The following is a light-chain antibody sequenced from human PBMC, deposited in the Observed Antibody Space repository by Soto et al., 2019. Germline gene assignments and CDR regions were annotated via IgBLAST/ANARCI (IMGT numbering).Light chain of an antibody. Sequence: IQLTQSPSSLSASVGDRVTITCRASQGISSYLGWYQQKPGKAPNLLIYDASTLHSGVPSRFSGGGSGTDFTLAISSLQPEDFATYYCQQAYSFPITCGQGTRLDI. CDR2: DAS. CDR1: QGISSY. J-gene: IGKJ5*01. V-gene: IGKV1-9*01. CDR3: QQAYSFPIT.